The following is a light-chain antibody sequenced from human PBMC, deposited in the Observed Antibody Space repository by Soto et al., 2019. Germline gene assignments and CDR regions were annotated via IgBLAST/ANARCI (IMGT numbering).Light chain of an antibody. V-gene: IGKV3-15*01. Sequence: EIVMTQSPASLSVSPGGRATLSCRASQSITNNLAWYQQKPGQAPRLLIYGASARATGIPARFSGSGSETEFTLTISSLQSEDSAVYYCHQYGGSPQTFGQGTKVEI. J-gene: IGKJ1*01. CDR1: QSITNN. CDR3: HQYGGSPQT. CDR2: GAS.